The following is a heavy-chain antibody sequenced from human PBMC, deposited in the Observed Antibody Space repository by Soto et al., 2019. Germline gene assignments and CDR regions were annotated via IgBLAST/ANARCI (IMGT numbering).Heavy chain of an antibody. CDR3: ATVATNSYNWLDP. V-gene: IGHV3-74*01. J-gene: IGHJ5*02. D-gene: IGHD5-12*01. CDR1: GFTFNTYW. CDR2: INSDGTKT. Sequence: PGGSLRLSCAASGFTFNTYWMRWFRQAPGKGLVWVSRINSDGTKTTYADSVKGRFTISRDNAKNTVYLQMNSLRAEDTAMYYCATVATNSYNWLDPWGQGTLVTVSS.